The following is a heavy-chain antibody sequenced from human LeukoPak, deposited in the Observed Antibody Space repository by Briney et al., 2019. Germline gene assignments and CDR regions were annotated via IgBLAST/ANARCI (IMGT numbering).Heavy chain of an antibody. Sequence: SETLSLTCTVSGGSISSSSYYWGWIRQPPGKGLEWIGSIYHSGSTYYNPSLKSRVTISVDTSKNQFSLKLSSVTAADTAVYYCARHPLYYYDSSGYSGIDYWGQGTLVTVSS. CDR2: IYHSGST. CDR1: GGSISSSSYY. D-gene: IGHD3-22*01. V-gene: IGHV4-39*01. CDR3: ARHPLYYYDSSGYSGIDY. J-gene: IGHJ4*02.